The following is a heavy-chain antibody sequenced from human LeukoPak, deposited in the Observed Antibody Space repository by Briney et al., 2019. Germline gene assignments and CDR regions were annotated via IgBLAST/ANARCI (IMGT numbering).Heavy chain of an antibody. Sequence: GGSLRLSCAASGFTFSSYSMNWVRQAPGKGLEWVSSISSSSSYIYYADSVKGRFTISRDNAKNSLYLQMNSLRAEDTAVYYCARDKATSYSSSWTRGLFDYWGQGTLVTVSS. D-gene: IGHD6-13*01. J-gene: IGHJ4*02. CDR1: GFTFSSYS. V-gene: IGHV3-21*01. CDR2: ISSSSSYI. CDR3: ARDKATSYSSSWTRGLFDY.